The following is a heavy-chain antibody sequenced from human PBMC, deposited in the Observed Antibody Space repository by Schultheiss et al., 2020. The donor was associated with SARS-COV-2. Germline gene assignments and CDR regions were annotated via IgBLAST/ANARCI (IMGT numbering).Heavy chain of an antibody. CDR2: INHSGST. Sequence: SETLSLTCTVSGGSISRYYWSWIRQPPGKGLEWIGEINHSGSTNYNPSLKSRVTMSVDTSKNQFSLKLSSVTAADTAVYYCARDQIGGTDYYYYYMDVWGKGTTVTVSS. D-gene: IGHD1-1*01. CDR3: ARDQIGGTDYYYYYMDV. V-gene: IGHV4-34*01. CDR1: GGSISRYY. J-gene: IGHJ6*03.